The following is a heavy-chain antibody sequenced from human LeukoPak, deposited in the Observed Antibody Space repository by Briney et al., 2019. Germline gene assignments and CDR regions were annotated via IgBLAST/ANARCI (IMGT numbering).Heavy chain of an antibody. CDR3: ARDQDYSYYYYGMDV. V-gene: IGHV1-18*01. CDR1: GYTFTSYG. D-gene: IGHD4-11*01. CDR2: ISAYNGNA. Sequence: GASVKVSCKASGYTFTSYGISWVRQAPGQGLEWMGWISAYNGNANYAQKLQGRVTMTTDTSTSTAYMELRSLRSDDTAVYYCARDQDYSYYYYGMDVWGQGTTVTVSS. J-gene: IGHJ6*02.